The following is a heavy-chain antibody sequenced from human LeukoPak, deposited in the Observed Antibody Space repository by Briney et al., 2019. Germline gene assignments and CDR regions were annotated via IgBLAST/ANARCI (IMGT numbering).Heavy chain of an antibody. Sequence: SVKVSCKASGGTFSSYAIRWVRQAPGQGLEWMGRIIPIFGTANYAQKFQGRVTITTDESTSTAYMELSSLRSEDTAVYYCARGGGNSRLGGYYYYYMDVWGKGTTVTVSS. J-gene: IGHJ6*03. D-gene: IGHD4-23*01. V-gene: IGHV1-69*05. CDR2: IIPIFGTA. CDR1: GGTFSSYA. CDR3: ARGGGNSRLGGYYYYYMDV.